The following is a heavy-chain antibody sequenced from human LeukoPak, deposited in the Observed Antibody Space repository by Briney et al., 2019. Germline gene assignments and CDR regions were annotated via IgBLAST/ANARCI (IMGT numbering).Heavy chain of an antibody. CDR3: AKDSRGYSYDFDY. CDR1: GFTFSSYG. V-gene: IGHV3-23*01. J-gene: IGHJ4*02. D-gene: IGHD5-18*01. CDR2: ISGGGGST. Sequence: GGTLRLSCAASGFTFSSYGMSWVRQAPGKGLEWVSAISGGGGSTYYADSVKGRFTISRDNSKNTLYLQMNSLRAEDTAVYYCAKDSRGYSYDFDYWGQGTLVTVSS.